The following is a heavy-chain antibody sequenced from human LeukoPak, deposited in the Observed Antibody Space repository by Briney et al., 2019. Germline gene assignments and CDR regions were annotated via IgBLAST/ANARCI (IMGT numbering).Heavy chain of an antibody. J-gene: IGHJ4*02. CDR3: AKGFFGSGSFPHNFDY. CDR1: GFTFSSFA. CDR2: VRGNGDST. V-gene: IGHV3-23*01. Sequence: GGSLRLSCAASGFTFSSFAMHWVRQATGKGLEWVAVVRGNGDSTHYADSVKGRFTISRDNSKNTLYLQMNSLRDEDTAVYYCAKGFFGSGSFPHNFDYWGQGTLVTVSS. D-gene: IGHD3-10*01.